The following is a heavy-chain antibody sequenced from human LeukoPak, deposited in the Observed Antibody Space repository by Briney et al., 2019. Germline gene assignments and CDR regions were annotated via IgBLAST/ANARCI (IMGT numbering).Heavy chain of an antibody. D-gene: IGHD1-14*01. CDR2: INPSGGST. V-gene: IGHV1-46*01. CDR1: GYTFTSYY. J-gene: IGHJ6*03. CDR3: ARSRSSWDGIKGGYYYYYMDV. Sequence: GASVKVSCKASGYTFTSYYMHWVRQAPGQGLEWMGIINPSGGSTSYAQKFQGRVTMTRDMSTSTVYMELSSLRSEDTAVYYCARSRSSWDGIKGGYYYYYMDVWGKGTTVTVSS.